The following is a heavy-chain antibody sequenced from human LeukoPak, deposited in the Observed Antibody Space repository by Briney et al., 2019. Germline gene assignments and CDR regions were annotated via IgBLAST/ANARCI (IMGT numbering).Heavy chain of an antibody. CDR3: ARGMRRDYDFWSGWRWEYYMDV. D-gene: IGHD3-3*01. Sequence: PSETLSLTCTVSGGSISSYYWSWIRQPPGKGLEWIGYIYYSGSTNYNPSLKSRVTISVDTSKNQFSLKLSSVTAADTAVYYCARGMRRDYDFWSGWRWEYYMDVWGKGTTVTVSS. CDR2: IYYSGST. J-gene: IGHJ6*03. CDR1: GGSISSYY. V-gene: IGHV4-59*01.